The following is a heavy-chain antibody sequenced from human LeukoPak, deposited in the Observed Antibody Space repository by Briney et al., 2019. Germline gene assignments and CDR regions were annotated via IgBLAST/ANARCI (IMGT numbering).Heavy chain of an antibody. D-gene: IGHD2-2*01. CDR3: ARRYCSTCPTGHAFDL. Sequence: GGSLRLSCAASGVTFSTYTMSWVRQAPGKGLEWVSAISGSGGSTYYADSVEGRFTISRDNSKNTLYLQLNSLRAEDTAVYYCARRYCSTCPTGHAFDLWGQGTMVTVSS. J-gene: IGHJ3*01. V-gene: IGHV3-23*01. CDR2: ISGSGGST. CDR1: GVTFSTYT.